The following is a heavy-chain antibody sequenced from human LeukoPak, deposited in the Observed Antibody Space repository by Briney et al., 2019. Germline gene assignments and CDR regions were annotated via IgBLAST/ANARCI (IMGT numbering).Heavy chain of an antibody. D-gene: IGHD1-26*01. Sequence: GGSLRLSCAASGFTFTNSAMSWVRQAPGKGLEWVAVISYDGSNKYYADSVKGRFTISRDNSKNTLYLQMNSLRAEDTAVYYCAKFGGSYSYYFDYWGQGTLVTVSS. CDR2: ISYDGSNK. CDR3: AKFGGSYSYYFDY. CDR1: GFTFTNSA. J-gene: IGHJ4*02. V-gene: IGHV3-30*18.